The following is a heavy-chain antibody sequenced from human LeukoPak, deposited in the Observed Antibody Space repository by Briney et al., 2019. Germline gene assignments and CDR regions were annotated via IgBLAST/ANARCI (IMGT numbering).Heavy chain of an antibody. Sequence: PSETLSLTCTVSGGSISSSSYYWGWIRQPPGKGLEWIGSIYYSGSTYYNPSLKSRVTISVDTSKNQFSLKLSSVTAADTAVYYCARVRSSWPYNWFDPWGQGTLVTVSS. D-gene: IGHD6-13*01. V-gene: IGHV4-39*07. CDR3: ARVRSSWPYNWFDP. CDR1: GGSISSSSYY. J-gene: IGHJ5*02. CDR2: IYYSGST.